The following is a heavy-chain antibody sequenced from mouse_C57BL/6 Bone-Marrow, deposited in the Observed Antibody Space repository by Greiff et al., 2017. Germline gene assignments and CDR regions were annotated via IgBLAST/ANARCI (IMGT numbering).Heavy chain of an antibody. Sequence: QVQLQQSGAELVRPGTSVKMSCKASGYTFTNYWIGWAKQRPGHGLEWIGDIYPGGGYTNYNEKFKGKATLTADKSSSTAYMQFSSLTSEDSAIYYCARGAGNTTVAVDYWGQGTTLTVSS. CDR2: IYPGGGYT. CDR3: ARGAGNTTVAVDY. D-gene: IGHD1-1*01. J-gene: IGHJ2*01. V-gene: IGHV1-63*01. CDR1: GYTFTNYW.